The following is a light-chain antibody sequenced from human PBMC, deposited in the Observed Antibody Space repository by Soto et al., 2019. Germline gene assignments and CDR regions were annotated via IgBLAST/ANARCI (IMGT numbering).Light chain of an antibody. CDR3: CSHVNDFTHWI. V-gene: IGLV2-11*01. J-gene: IGLJ3*02. Sequence: QSALTQPRSVSGSPGQSVTISCTGTTGDIGGNDYVSWYQQHPGKAPKFIIFDVNKRPTGVPDRFSGSKSGNTASLTISGLQADDEADYYCCSHVNDFTHWIFGGGTKLTVL. CDR2: DVN. CDR1: TGDIGGNDY.